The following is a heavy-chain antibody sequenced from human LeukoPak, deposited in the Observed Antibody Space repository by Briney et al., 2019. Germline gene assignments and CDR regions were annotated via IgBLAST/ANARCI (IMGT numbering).Heavy chain of an antibody. CDR2: ISGSGGST. J-gene: IGHJ4*02. V-gene: IGHV3-23*01. CDR3: AKITMVRGVIRRTPPTYYFDY. D-gene: IGHD3-10*01. CDR1: GFTFSRYA. Sequence: GGSLRLSCAASGFTFSRYAMSWVRQAPGKGLEWVSAISGSGGSTYYADSVKGRFTISRDNSKNTLYLQMNSLRAEDTAVYYCAKITMVRGVIRRTPPTYYFDYWGQGTLVTVSS.